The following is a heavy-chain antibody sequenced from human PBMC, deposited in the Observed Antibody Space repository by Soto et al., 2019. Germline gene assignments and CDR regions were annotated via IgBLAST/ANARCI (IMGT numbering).Heavy chain of an antibody. Sequence: PSETLSLTCTVSGASITIYYWNWIRQPPGKALEWIGDANYSGSTNYNPSLKSRVTISVDKSKNQFSLKMSSVTAADTAVYYCARVVRDYDIVTGYYIAQYFDFWSQGT. J-gene: IGHJ4*02. V-gene: IGHV4-59*01. CDR2: ANYSGST. CDR1: GASITIYY. CDR3: ARVVRDYDIVTGYYIAQYFDF. D-gene: IGHD3-9*01.